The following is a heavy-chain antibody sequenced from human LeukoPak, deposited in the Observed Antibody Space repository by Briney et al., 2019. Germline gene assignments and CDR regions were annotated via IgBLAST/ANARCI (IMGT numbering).Heavy chain of an antibody. CDR2: IYTSGST. Sequence: SETLSLTCPVSGGSISSYYCSWIRQPAGKGLEWIGRIYTSGSTNYNPSLKSRVTMSVDTSKNQFSLKLSSVTATDTAVYYCARDSLDIVVVVAATGAFDIWGQGTMVTVSS. V-gene: IGHV4-4*07. CDR1: GGSISSYY. D-gene: IGHD2-15*01. J-gene: IGHJ3*02. CDR3: ARDSLDIVVVVAATGAFDI.